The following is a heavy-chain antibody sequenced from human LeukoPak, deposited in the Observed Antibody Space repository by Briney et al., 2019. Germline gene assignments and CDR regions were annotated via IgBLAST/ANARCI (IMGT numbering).Heavy chain of an antibody. V-gene: IGHV3-48*02. Sequence: GGSLRLSCAASGFTFSSYSMNWVRQAPGKGLEWASYISSSSSTIYYADSVKGRFTISRDNAKNSLYLQMNSLRDEDTAVYYCARDDAIVVVPAAIDYWGQGTLVTVSS. J-gene: IGHJ4*02. CDR2: ISSSSSTI. D-gene: IGHD2-2*01. CDR1: GFTFSSYS. CDR3: ARDDAIVVVPAAIDY.